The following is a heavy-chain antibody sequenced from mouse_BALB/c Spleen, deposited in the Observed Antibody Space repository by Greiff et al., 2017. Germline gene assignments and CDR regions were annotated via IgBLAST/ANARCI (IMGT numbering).Heavy chain of an antibody. Sequence: EVQLQQSGTVLARPGASVKMSCKASGYTFTSYWMHWVKQRPGQGLEWIGAIYPGNSDTSYNQKFKGKAKLTAVTSTSTAYMELSSLTNEDSAVYYSTRREKVADMDYWGQGTTLTVSA. V-gene: IGHV1-5*01. J-gene: IGHJ2*01. CDR2: IYPGNSDT. D-gene: IGHD1-1*01. CDR1: GYTFTSYW. CDR3: TRREKVADMDY.